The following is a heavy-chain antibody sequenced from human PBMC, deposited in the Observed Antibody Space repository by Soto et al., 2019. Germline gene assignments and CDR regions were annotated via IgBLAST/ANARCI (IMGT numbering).Heavy chain of an antibody. D-gene: IGHD1-20*01. V-gene: IGHV3-74*01. CDR2: VNSDGSTT. J-gene: IGHJ6*02. Sequence: PGGSLRLSCAASGFTFSSYWMHWVRQAPGKGLVWVSRVNSDGSTTTYADSVKGRFTISRDNTKNTLYLQMNSLRAEDTALYYCARDVHVYGGDYYYGMDGWGQGTTVTVSS. CDR3: ARDVHVYGGDYYYGMDG. CDR1: GFTFSSYW.